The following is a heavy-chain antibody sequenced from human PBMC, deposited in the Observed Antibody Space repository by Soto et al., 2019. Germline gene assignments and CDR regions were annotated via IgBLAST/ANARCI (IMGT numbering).Heavy chain of an antibody. CDR2: INHSGST. D-gene: IGHD4-17*01. J-gene: IGHJ6*02. CDR3: ARGAATDTVTTATRYGMDV. V-gene: IGHV4-34*01. CDR1: GGSFSGYY. Sequence: QVQLQQWGAGLLKPSETLSLTCAVYGGSFSGYYWSWIRQPPGKGLEWIGEINHSGSTNYNPSLKSRVTISVDTSKNQFSLKLSSVTAADTAVYYCARGAATDTVTTATRYGMDVWGQGTTVTVSS.